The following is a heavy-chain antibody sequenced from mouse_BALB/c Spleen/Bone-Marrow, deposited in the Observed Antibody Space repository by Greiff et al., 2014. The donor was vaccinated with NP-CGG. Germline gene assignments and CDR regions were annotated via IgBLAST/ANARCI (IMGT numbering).Heavy chain of an antibody. D-gene: IGHD2-4*01. Sequence: QVQLKQSGAELVKPGASVKLSCQTSGFTFPSYWVQWGKQRPGKGLGGVGEIFPGTRTTYYNEKFKDKATLTIDTSSSTAYMQLSSLTSEDSAVYFCARKGISTVIATAYYFDYWGQGSTLTVSS. CDR2: IFPGTRTT. J-gene: IGHJ2*01. CDR3: ARKGISTVIATAYYFDY. V-gene: IGHV1S132*01. CDR1: GFTFPSYW.